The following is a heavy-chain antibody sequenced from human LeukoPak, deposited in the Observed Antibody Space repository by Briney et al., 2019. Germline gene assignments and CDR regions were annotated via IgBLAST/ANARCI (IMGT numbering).Heavy chain of an antibody. V-gene: IGHV1-69*06. D-gene: IGHD4-17*01. CDR2: IIPIFDTA. CDR1: GGTFNNYA. CDR3: ARAVQVTTGGLFDY. Sequence: SVKVSCKASGGTFNNYAISWVRQAPGQGLEWMGGIIPIFDTANYAQKFQGRVTITADKSTSTAYMELSSLRSEDTAVYYCARAVQVTTGGLFDYWGQGTLVTVSS. J-gene: IGHJ4*02.